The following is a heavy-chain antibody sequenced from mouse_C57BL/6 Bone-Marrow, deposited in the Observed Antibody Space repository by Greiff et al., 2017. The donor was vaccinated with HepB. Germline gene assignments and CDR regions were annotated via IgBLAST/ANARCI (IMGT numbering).Heavy chain of an antibody. CDR2: IDPENGDT. CDR1: GFNIKDDY. CDR3: TTPHYAMDY. J-gene: IGHJ4*01. V-gene: IGHV14-4*01. Sequence: EVQLQQSGAELVRPGASVKLSCTASGFNIKDDYMHWVKQRPEQGLEWIGWIDPENGDTEYASKFQGKATITADTSSNTADLQLSSLTSEDTAVYYYTTPHYAMDYWGQGTSVTVSS.